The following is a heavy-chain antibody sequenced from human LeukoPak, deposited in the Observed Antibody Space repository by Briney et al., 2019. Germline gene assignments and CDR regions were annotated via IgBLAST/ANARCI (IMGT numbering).Heavy chain of an antibody. CDR2: ITPMFGTA. J-gene: IGHJ1*01. D-gene: IGHD3-9*01. CDR1: GGTFSSYA. V-gene: IGHV1-69*13. CDR3: ARDSSEFRSLIFH. Sequence: SVKVSCKASGGTFSSYAINWVRQAPGQGLEWMGGITPMFGTAKYAQKFQGRVTITADESTSTAYMELSSLRSEDTAVYYCARDSSEFRSLIFHWGQGTLVTVSS.